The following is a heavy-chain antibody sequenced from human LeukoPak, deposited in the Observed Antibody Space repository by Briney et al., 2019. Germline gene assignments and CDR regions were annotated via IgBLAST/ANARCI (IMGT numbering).Heavy chain of an antibody. CDR3: ARGSGYSSSWYWYFDL. D-gene: IGHD6-13*01. CDR1: GGSFSGYY. J-gene: IGHJ2*01. Sequence: SETLSLTCAVYGGSFSGYYWTWIRQTPEKGLEWIGEMNPSGSTSYNPSLKSRVTISVDTSKNQFSLKLSSVTAADTAVYYCARGSGYSSSWYWYFDLWGRGTLVTVSS. CDR2: MNPSGST. V-gene: IGHV4-34*01.